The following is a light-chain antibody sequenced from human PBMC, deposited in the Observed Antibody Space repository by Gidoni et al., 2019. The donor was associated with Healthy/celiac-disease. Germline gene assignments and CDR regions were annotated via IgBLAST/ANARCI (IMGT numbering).Light chain of an antibody. J-gene: IGKJ2*01. CDR1: QSISSY. CDR3: QQSYSTPMYT. Sequence: DIQMTQSPSSLSASVGDRVTITCRASQSISSYLNWDQQKPGKAPKLRIYAASSLQSGVPSRFSGSGSGTEFTLTISSLQPEDFATYYCQQSYSTPMYTFXQXTRLEIK. V-gene: IGKV1-39*01. CDR2: AAS.